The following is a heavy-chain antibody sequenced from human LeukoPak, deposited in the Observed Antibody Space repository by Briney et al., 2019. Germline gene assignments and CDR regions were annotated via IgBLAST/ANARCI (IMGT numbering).Heavy chain of an antibody. CDR3: ARHWGDSPNHSDDLYAFDI. CDR1: GDSLSNYY. Sequence: PSETLSLTCTVSGDSLSNYYWSWIRQPPGKGLEWIGFIYYSGSTNYNPALRSRVTISVDTSKTQFSLKLSSVTAADTAVYYCARHWGDSPNHSDDLYAFDIWGQGTMVTVSS. CDR2: IYYSGST. V-gene: IGHV4-59*08. J-gene: IGHJ3*02. D-gene: IGHD1-14*01.